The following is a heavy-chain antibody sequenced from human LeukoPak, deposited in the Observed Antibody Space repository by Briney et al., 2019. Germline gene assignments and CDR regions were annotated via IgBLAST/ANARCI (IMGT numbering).Heavy chain of an antibody. Sequence: PSETLSLTCSVSGVSISSYYWSWIRQPPGKGLEWIGHIYYSVSTDYNPSLKSRVLISQDTSKNQFFLSLSSVTAADTAVYYCARGPAGTTFELISWGQGTLVTVSP. J-gene: IGHJ4*02. CDR1: GVSISSYY. V-gene: IGHV4-59*08. CDR3: ARGPAGTTFELIS. CDR2: IYYSVST. D-gene: IGHD1-7*01.